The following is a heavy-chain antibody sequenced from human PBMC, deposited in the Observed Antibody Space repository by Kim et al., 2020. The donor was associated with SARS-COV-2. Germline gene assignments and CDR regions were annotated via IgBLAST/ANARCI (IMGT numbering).Heavy chain of an antibody. CDR1: AFTFIVYG. D-gene: IGHD3-16*01. CDR2: IWNDGTTT. Sequence: GGSLRLSCAASAFTFIVYGMHWVRQAPGKGLEWVAVIWNDGTTTSYADSVKGRFTISRDNSKNTLYLQMNSLRAEDTAVYYCATDRGGAPFDMWGQGTLVTVSS. CDR3: ATDRGGAPFDM. V-gene: IGHV3-33*01. J-gene: IGHJ3*02.